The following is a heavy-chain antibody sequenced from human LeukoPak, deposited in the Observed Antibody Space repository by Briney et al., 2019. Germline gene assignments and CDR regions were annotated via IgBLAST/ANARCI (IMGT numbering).Heavy chain of an antibody. J-gene: IGHJ6*02. CDR1: GFTFSTYA. CDR3: ARDQWLAYYYHGMDV. D-gene: IGHD6-19*01. Sequence: PGGSLRLSCEASGFTFSTYAMNWVRQAPGKGLEWVSYITNNGSTIYYADSVKGRFTISRDKAENSLYLQMNSLRAEDTAIYYCARDQWLAYYYHGMDVWGQGTTVTVSS. CDR2: ITNNGSTI. V-gene: IGHV3-48*03.